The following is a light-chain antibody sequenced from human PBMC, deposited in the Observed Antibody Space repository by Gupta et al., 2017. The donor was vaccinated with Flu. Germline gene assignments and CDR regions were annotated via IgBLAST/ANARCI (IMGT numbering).Light chain of an antibody. CDR2: GAS. CDR3: QQYGSSPYT. Sequence: ESAPLSCRASQSVSCSYLAWYQQKPGQAPRLLIYGASIRATGIPVRFSGSGSGTDFTLTISRLEPEYFAVYYCQQYGSSPYTFGQGTKLEIK. J-gene: IGKJ2*01. CDR1: QSVSCSY. V-gene: IGKV3-20*01.